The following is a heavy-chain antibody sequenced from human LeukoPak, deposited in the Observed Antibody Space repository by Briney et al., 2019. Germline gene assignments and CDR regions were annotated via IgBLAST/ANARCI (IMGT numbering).Heavy chain of an antibody. CDR3: ARVESSIWSDY. V-gene: IGHV1-18*01. J-gene: IGHJ4*02. D-gene: IGHD2-2*01. Sequence: ASVKVSCKASGGTFSSYAISWVRQAPGQGLEWMGWISAYNGNTNYAQKLQGRVTMTTDTSTSTAYMELRSLRSDDTAVYYCARVESSIWSDYWGQGTLVTVSS. CDR2: ISAYNGNT. CDR1: GGTFSSYA.